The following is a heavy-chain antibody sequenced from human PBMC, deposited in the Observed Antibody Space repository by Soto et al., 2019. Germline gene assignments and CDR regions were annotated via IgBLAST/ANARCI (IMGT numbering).Heavy chain of an antibody. CDR3: ARGGGYGNYYYYGMDV. CDR1: GYTFTSYY. CDR2: INPSGGST. J-gene: IGHJ6*02. Sequence: RASVKVSCKASGYTFTSYYMHWVRQAPGQGLEWMGIINPSGGSTSYAQKFQGRVIMTRDTSTSTVYMELSSLRSEDTAVYYCARGGGYGNYYYYGMDVWGQGTTVTVSS. D-gene: IGHD5-12*01. V-gene: IGHV1-46*01.